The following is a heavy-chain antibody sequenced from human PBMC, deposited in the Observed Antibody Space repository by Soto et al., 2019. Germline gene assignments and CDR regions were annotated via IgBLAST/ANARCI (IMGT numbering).Heavy chain of an antibody. CDR2: ISAYNGNT. Sequence: QVQLVQSGAEVKKPGASVKVSCKASGYTFTSYGISWVRQAPGQGLEWIGWISAYNGNTNYAQKLQGRVTMTTDTSTSTAYMELRSLRSDDTAVYYCARVQDFHSSSSPRPRGGDYWGQGTLVTVSS. CDR3: ARVQDFHSSSSPRPRGGDY. J-gene: IGHJ4*02. D-gene: IGHD6-6*01. CDR1: GYTFTSYG. V-gene: IGHV1-18*01.